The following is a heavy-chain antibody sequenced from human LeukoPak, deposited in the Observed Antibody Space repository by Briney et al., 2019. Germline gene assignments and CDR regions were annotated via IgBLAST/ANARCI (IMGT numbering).Heavy chain of an antibody. D-gene: IGHD3-22*01. J-gene: IGHJ4*02. Sequence: SETLSHTCTVSGGSISSYYWSWIRQPPGKGLEWLGYIYYSGSTNYNPSLKSRITISVDTSKNQFSLKLSSVTAADTAVYYCARYWPIYDSSGYLDNWGQGTLVTVSS. V-gene: IGHV4-59*08. CDR1: GGSISSYY. CDR2: IYYSGST. CDR3: ARYWPIYDSSGYLDN.